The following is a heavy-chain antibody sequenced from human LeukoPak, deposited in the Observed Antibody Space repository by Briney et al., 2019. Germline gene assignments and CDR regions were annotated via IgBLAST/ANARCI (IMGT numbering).Heavy chain of an antibody. CDR2: IYYSGST. D-gene: IGHD6-19*01. CDR1: GGSISSGGYY. Sequence: PSQTLSLTCTVSGGSISSGGYYWSWIRQHPGKGLEWIGYIYYSGSTYYNPSLKSRVTISVDTSKNQFSLKLSSVTAADTAVYYCARTAGVAVAGSRQYFDYWGQGTLVTVSS. V-gene: IGHV4-31*03. J-gene: IGHJ4*02. CDR3: ARTAGVAVAGSRQYFDY.